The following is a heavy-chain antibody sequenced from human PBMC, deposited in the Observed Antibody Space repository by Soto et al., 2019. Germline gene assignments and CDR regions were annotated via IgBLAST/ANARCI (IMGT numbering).Heavy chain of an antibody. CDR3: ARGAINYYYEDG. Sequence: GGSLRLSCAASGFTFSSYAMSWVRQAPGKGLEWVSRIKRDGSTTNYADSVKGRFTISRDNAKNTLYLEMNSLRVEDTADYYCARGAINYYYEDGWGKGTTVTVS. CDR2: IKRDGSTT. CDR1: GFTFSSYA. J-gene: IGHJ6*03. V-gene: IGHV3-74*01.